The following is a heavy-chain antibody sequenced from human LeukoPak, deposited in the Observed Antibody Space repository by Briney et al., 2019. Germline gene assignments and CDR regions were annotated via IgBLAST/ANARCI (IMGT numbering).Heavy chain of an antibody. V-gene: IGHV4-39*01. Sequence: SETLSLTCTVSGGSISSSSYYWGWIRQPPGKGLEWIASIYYSGSTYYNPSLKSRVTISVDTSKNQFSLKLSSVTAADTAVYYCARYQLPPLHTFDIWGQGTMVTVSS. CDR2: IYYSGST. CDR1: GGSISSSSYY. D-gene: IGHD2-2*01. CDR3: ARYQLPPLHTFDI. J-gene: IGHJ3*02.